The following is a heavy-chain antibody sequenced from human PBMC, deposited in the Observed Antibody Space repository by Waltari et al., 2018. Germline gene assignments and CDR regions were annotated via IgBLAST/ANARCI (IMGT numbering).Heavy chain of an antibody. CDR1: QDAVTEHY. Sequence: LVQSGAEVMKPGASVRVSCKASQDAVTEHYLHWVRQAPGQGLEWMGWVNPNGGGTNYAQRFAGRITVTWDASITTAYMEFSRLTSGDTAVYFCAREYCGGDCRLFDYWGQGTPVTVSS. CDR2: VNPNGGGT. D-gene: IGHD2-21*02. J-gene: IGHJ4*02. CDR3: AREYCGGDCRLFDY. V-gene: IGHV1-2*02.